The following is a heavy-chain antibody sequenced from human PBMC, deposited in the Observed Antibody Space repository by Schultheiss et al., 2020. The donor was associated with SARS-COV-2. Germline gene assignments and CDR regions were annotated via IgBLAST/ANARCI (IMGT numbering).Heavy chain of an antibody. CDR3: ARANPSVDY. Sequence: GGSLRLSCAASGFTFRNYWMHWVRQIPGKGLVWVSRINSDGSASSYADSVQGRFTVSRDNAKNSLYLQMNSLRAEDTAVYYCARANPSVDYWGQGTLVTVSS. CDR2: INSDGSAS. J-gene: IGHJ4*02. V-gene: IGHV3-74*01. CDR1: GFTFRNYW. D-gene: IGHD2-8*01.